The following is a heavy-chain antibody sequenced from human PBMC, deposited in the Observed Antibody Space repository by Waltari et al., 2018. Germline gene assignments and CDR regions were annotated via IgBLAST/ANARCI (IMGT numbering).Heavy chain of an antibody. CDR3: ARWVVVRSAVGAYYFDY. V-gene: IGHV4-34*02. D-gene: IGHD2-15*01. CDR1: GGSFSDYY. J-gene: IGHJ4*02. Sequence: QVQLQQWGAGLLKPSETLSLTCDVYGGSFSDYYWSWIRQPPGKGLAWIGEIHHSGNTNYKPSRRSRVMVSIDTSKDQFSLKLTSVTAADTAVYYCARWVVVRSAVGAYYFDYGGQGTLVTVSS. CDR2: IHHSGNT.